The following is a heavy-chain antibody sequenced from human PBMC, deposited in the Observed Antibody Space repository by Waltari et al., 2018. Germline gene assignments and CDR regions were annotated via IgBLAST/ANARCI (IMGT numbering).Heavy chain of an antibody. CDR3: VRDLAGVGGR. V-gene: IGHV3-74*01. CDR1: GFTFASNR. J-gene: IGHJ1*01. Sequence: EVQLVESGGGLVQPGGSLRLSCALFGFTFASNRMHWVRQGPGKGLAWVSRTKEDGSRTDHADSVKGRFTISRDNARNTLYLQMSSLRVEDTAVYYCVRDLAGVGGRWGQGTLVTVSS. D-gene: IGHD3-16*01. CDR2: TKEDGSRT.